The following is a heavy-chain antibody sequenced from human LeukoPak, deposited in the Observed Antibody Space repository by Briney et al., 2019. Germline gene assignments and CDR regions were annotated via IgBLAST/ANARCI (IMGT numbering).Heavy chain of an antibody. CDR2: IRQDGSDK. D-gene: IGHD1-1*01. V-gene: IGHV3-7*01. J-gene: IGHJ4*02. CDR1: GFTFSTYW. Sequence: GGSLRLSCAASGFTFSTYWMSWVRQAPGKGLEWVANIRQDGSDKYYVDSVKGRFTISRDNAKNSLYLQMNSLRVEDTAVYYCAKGKAGTTGTNELDYWGQGTLVTVSS. CDR3: AKGKAGTTGTNELDY.